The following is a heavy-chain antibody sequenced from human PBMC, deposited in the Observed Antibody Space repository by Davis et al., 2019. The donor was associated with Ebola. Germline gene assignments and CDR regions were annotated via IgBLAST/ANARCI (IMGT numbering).Heavy chain of an antibody. V-gene: IGHV3-15*01. D-gene: IGHD6-19*01. CDR1: GFRFDSYT. J-gene: IGHJ4*02. CDR3: TTDRGIAVRPLFDC. Sequence: GESLKISCAASGFRFDSYTMAWVRHAPGKGLEWVGRIKSKSAGGTTDHAPPVRGRFIISRDESRNTLYLQMTSLRTEDTAVYFCTTDRGIAVRPLFDCWGQGTLVTVSS. CDR2: IKSKSAGGTT.